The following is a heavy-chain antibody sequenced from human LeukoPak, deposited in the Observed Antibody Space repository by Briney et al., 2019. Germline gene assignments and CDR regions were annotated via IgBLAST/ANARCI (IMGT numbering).Heavy chain of an antibody. Sequence: GGSLRLSCAASGFTFSSYEMNWVRQAPGKGLEWVSYISSSSSTIYYADSVKGRFTISRDNAKNSLYLQMNSLRAEDTAVYYCARGAYDSSGYGYYYMDVWGKGTTVTVSS. J-gene: IGHJ6*03. CDR1: GFTFSSYE. CDR3: ARGAYDSSGYGYYYMDV. V-gene: IGHV3-48*01. D-gene: IGHD3-22*01. CDR2: ISSSSSTI.